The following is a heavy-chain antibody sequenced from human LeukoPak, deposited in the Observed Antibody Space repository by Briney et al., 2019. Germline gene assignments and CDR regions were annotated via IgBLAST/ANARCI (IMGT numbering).Heavy chain of an antibody. CDR1: GFTFSSSA. J-gene: IGHJ4*02. V-gene: IGHV3-23*01. CDR2: ISNNGGYT. CDR3: ARMIVVVTDYFDY. D-gene: IGHD3-22*01. Sequence: GGSLRLSCAASGFTFSSSAMSWVRQAPGKGLEWVSAISNNGGYTYYADSVQGRFTISRDNSKSTLCLQMNSLRAEDTAVYYCARMIVVVTDYFDYWGQGTLVTVSS.